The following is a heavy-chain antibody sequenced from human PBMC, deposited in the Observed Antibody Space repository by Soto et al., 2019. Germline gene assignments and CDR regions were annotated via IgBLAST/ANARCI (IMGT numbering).Heavy chain of an antibody. Sequence: QVQLQESGPGLVKPSETLSLTCTVSGGSISSHYWTWIRQPPGKGLEYIGYIYYSGSTNYHPSLKSRATRSVDTSKHQFSLTLSSVTAADTAVYYCARGRASYGSYFDSWGQGTLVTVSS. CDR3: ARGRASYGSYFDS. CDR2: IYYSGST. D-gene: IGHD5-18*01. V-gene: IGHV4-59*11. J-gene: IGHJ4*02. CDR1: GGSISSHY.